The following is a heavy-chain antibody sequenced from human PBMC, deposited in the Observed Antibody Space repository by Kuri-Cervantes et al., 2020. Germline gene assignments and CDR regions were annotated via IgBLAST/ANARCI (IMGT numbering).Heavy chain of an antibody. CDR2: ISAYNGNT. Sequence: ASVKVSCKASGYTFTSYGISWVRQAPGQGLEWMGWISAYNGNTNYAQKLQGRVTMTTDTSTSTAYMELRSLRSEDTAVYYCAKGNYYYDSSGYYYGWFDPWGQGTLVTVSS. D-gene: IGHD3-22*01. J-gene: IGHJ5*02. CDR1: GYTFTSYG. V-gene: IGHV1-18*01. CDR3: AKGNYYYDSSGYYYGWFDP.